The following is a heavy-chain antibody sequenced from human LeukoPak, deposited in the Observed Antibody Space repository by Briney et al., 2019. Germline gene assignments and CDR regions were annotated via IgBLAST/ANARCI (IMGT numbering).Heavy chain of an antibody. D-gene: IGHD4-23*01. J-gene: IGHJ4*02. Sequence: SETLSLTCTVSGGSISSSSYYWGWIRQPPGKGLEWIGSIYYSGSTYYNPSLKSRVTISVDTSKNQFSLKLSSVTAADTAVYYCARPSSGYSIFDNWGQGTLVTVSS. CDR1: GGSISSSSYY. V-gene: IGHV4-39*01. CDR3: ARPSSGYSIFDN. CDR2: IYYSGST.